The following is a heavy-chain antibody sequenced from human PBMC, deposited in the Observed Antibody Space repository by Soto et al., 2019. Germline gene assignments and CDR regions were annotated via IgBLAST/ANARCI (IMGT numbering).Heavy chain of an antibody. CDR1: GGTFSSYA. CDR3: ARARNWNPPEYFDY. Sequence: GASVKVSCKASGGTFSSYAISWVRQAPGQGLEWMGGIIPIFGTANYAQKFQGRVTITADESTSTAYMELSSLRSEDTAVYYCARARNWNPPEYFDYWGQGTLVTVSS. D-gene: IGHD1-1*01. CDR2: IIPIFGTA. J-gene: IGHJ4*02. V-gene: IGHV1-69*13.